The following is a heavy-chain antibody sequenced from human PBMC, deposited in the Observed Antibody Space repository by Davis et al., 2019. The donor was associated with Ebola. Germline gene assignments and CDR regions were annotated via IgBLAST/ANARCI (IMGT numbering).Heavy chain of an antibody. Sequence: GGSLRLSCAASGFTFSSYWMSWVRQAPGKGLEWVANIKQDGSEKYYVDSVKGRFTISRDNAKNSLYLQMNSLRAEDTAVYYCARHGRGSSSQSYSYYYGMDVWGQGTTVTVSS. D-gene: IGHD6-13*01. CDR3: ARHGRGSSSQSYSYYYGMDV. V-gene: IGHV3-7*03. J-gene: IGHJ6*02. CDR1: GFTFSSYW. CDR2: IKQDGSEK.